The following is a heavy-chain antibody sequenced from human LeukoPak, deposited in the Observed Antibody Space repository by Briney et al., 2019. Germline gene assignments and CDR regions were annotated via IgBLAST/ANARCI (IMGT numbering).Heavy chain of an antibody. CDR1: GGSISSSSYY. D-gene: IGHD5-18*01. CDR3: ARQPWQLWFVGFDY. J-gene: IGHJ4*02. V-gene: IGHV4-39*01. Sequence: SETLSLTCTVSGGSISSSSYYWGWIRQPPGKGLEWIGSIYYSGSTYYNPSLKSRVTISVDTSKHQFSLKLSSVTAADTAVYYCARQPWQLWFVGFDYWGQGTLVTVSS. CDR2: IYYSGST.